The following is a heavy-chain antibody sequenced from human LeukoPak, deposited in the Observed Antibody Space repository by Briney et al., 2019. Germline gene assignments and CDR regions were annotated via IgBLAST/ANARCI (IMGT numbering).Heavy chain of an antibody. D-gene: IGHD1-26*01. CDR3: ASNAASGSDAFDI. CDR1: GGTFSSHA. V-gene: IGHV1-69*01. Sequence: GSSVKISCKASGGTFSSHAISWVRQAPGQGLEWMGGIIPIFGTANYAQKFQGRVTITADESTSTAYMELSSLRSDDTAVYYCASNAASGSDAFDIWGQGTMVTVSS. CDR2: IIPIFGTA. J-gene: IGHJ3*02.